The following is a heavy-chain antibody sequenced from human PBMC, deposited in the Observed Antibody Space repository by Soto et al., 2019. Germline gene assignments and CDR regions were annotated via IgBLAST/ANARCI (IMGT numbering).Heavy chain of an antibody. CDR2: INPSGGST. CDR1: GYTFTSYY. CDR3: AREDPEEDYYGSSGYFDY. Sequence: ASVKVSCKASGYTFTSYYMHWVRQAPGQGLEWMGIINPSGGSTSYAQKFQGRVTMTRDTSTSTVYMELSSLRSEDTAVYYCAREDPEEDYYGSSGYFDYWGQGTLVTVSS. D-gene: IGHD3-22*01. V-gene: IGHV1-46*01. J-gene: IGHJ4*02.